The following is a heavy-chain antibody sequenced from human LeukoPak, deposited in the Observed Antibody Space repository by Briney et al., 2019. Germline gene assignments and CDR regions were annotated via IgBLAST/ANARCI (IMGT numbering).Heavy chain of an antibody. CDR1: RGSISNSY. Sequence: PSETLSLTCGVSRGSISNSYWTWMRQPPGKGLEWIGYIHDTGSTIYNPSLKSRVTISVDTSKNQFSLKLSSMTVADTAVYFFARLSRVRRGVITGWFDPWGQGTQVTVSS. D-gene: IGHD3-10*01. CDR2: IHDTGST. V-gene: IGHV4-59*08. J-gene: IGHJ5*02. CDR3: ARLSRVRRGVITGWFDP.